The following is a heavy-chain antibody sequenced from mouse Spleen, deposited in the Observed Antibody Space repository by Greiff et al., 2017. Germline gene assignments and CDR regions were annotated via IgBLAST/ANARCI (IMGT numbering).Heavy chain of an antibody. CDR3: ARITTVVAYSWYFDV. CDR1: GYSITSDY. D-gene: IGHD1-1*01. V-gene: IGHV3-8*01. CDR2: ISYSGST. J-gene: IGHJ1*01. Sequence: EVNVVESGPGLAKPSQTLSLTCSVTGYSITSDYWNWIRKFPGNKLEYMGYISYSGSTYYNPSLKSRISITRDTSKNQYYLQLNSVTTEDTATYYCARITTVVAYSWYFDVWGAGTTVTVSS.